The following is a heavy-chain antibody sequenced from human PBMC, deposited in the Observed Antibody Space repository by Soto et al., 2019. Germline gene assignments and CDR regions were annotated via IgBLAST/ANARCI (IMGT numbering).Heavy chain of an antibody. Sequence: PAETLSLTCTVSGGSISSYYWSWVRQAPGKGLEWIGYIYYSGSTNYNPSLKSRVTISVDTSKNQFSLKPSSVTAADTAVYYCARDQRRYYDFWSGYYYYGMDVWGQGTTVTVSS. J-gene: IGHJ6*02. V-gene: IGHV4-59*01. CDR2: IYYSGST. CDR3: ARDQRRYYDFWSGYYYYGMDV. D-gene: IGHD3-3*01. CDR1: GGSISSYY.